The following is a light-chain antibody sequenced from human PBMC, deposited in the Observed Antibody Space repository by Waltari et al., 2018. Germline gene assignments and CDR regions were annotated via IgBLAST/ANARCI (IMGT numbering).Light chain of an antibody. Sequence: EIVMTQSPATLSVSPVERATLSCRASQSVSSNLAWYQQKPGQAPRLLIYGASTRATGIPARFSGSGSGTEFTLTISSLQSEDFAVYYCQQYNNLWTFGQGTKVEIK. J-gene: IGKJ1*01. CDR1: QSVSSN. V-gene: IGKV3-15*01. CDR2: GAS. CDR3: QQYNNLWT.